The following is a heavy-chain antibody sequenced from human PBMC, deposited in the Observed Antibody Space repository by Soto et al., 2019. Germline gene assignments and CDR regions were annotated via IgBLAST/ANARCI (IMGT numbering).Heavy chain of an antibody. V-gene: IGHV3-7*03. D-gene: IGHD2-2*01. CDR3: ARHHSFCTSTSCYFDY. CDR1: GFAFSSYW. J-gene: IGHJ4*02. CDR2: IKEDGSEK. Sequence: GGSLRLSCAASGFAFSSYWMTWVRQAQGKGLEWVANIKEDGSEKFYVDSVKGRFTISRDNAKNSLYVQMDSLRDEDTAVYYCARHHSFCTSTSCYFDYWGRGTLVTVSS.